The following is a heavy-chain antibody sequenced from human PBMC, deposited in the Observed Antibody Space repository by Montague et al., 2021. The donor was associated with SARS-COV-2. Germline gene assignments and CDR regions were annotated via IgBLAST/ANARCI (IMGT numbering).Heavy chain of an antibody. V-gene: IGHV4-31*03. CDR2: IYHTGST. CDR1: GGSITSGGYY. CDR3: ARDRGWGSRGAGYIDL. Sequence: TLSLTCTVSGGSITSGGYYWTWIRQHPGEGLEWIGYIYHTGSTYYNPSLQSRLRTSVDTSKNEFSLTPTSVTAADTAIYYCARDRGWGSRGAGYIDLWGRGTLVTVSS. D-gene: IGHD2-21*01. J-gene: IGHJ2*01.